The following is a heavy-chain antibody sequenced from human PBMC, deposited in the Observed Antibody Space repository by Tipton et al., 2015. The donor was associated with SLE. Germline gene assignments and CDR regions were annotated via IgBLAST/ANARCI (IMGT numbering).Heavy chain of an antibody. Sequence: TLSLTCTVSGGSISSSSYYWGWIRQSPGKGLEWIGSVYYSGSTYYNPSLKSRVTISVDTSKNQFSLKLSSVTAADTAVYYCAREGRREQLALDYWGQGTLVTVSS. V-gene: IGHV4-39*07. D-gene: IGHD6-6*01. CDR1: GGSISSSSYY. J-gene: IGHJ4*02. CDR2: VYYSGST. CDR3: AREGRREQLALDY.